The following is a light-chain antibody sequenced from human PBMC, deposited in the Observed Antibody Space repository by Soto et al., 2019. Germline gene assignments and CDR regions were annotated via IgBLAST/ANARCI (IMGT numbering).Light chain of an antibody. V-gene: IGKV1-39*01. CDR2: GAS. J-gene: IGKJ2*01. CDR1: QNINNF. Sequence: DIQMTQSPSSLSASVGDRVTITCRPSQNINNFLNWYQQKPGEAPNLLIYGASNLQSGVPSRFSGSGSGAHFTLTISTLQPEDFATYYCQQSVNNPTFGQGTKLEIK. CDR3: QQSVNNPT.